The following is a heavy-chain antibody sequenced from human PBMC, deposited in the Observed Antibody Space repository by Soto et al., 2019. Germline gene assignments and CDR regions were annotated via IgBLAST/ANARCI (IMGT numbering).Heavy chain of an antibody. J-gene: IGHJ5*02. V-gene: IGHV1-8*01. CDR1: GYTFINYD. D-gene: IGHD2-8*01. CDR3: ARRRGSNGWFDL. CDR2: MNPDSGNT. Sequence: QVQLVQSGAEVKKPGASVKVSCKASGYTFINYDINWVRQATGQGLEWVGWMNPDSGNTGYAQNLQGRVTMTGNTSISSVYMELSSLTSEDTAVYYCARRRGSNGWFDLWGQGNLVTVSS.